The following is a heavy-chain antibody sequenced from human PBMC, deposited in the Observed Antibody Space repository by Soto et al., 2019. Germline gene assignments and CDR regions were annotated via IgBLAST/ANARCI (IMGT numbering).Heavy chain of an antibody. V-gene: IGHV3-21*06. CDR1: GFIFSTYT. CDR2: IRSDSTYI. Sequence: EVQLVESGGGLVKPGGSLRLSCAASGFIFSTYTMNWVRQAXXXGLEWVSSIRSDSTYIYYADSVKGRFTISRDNAKSXXXXXXXXXXXXXXXXXXXXXXXXXPXXDYWGQGTLVTVSS. CDR3: XXXXXXPXXDY. J-gene: IGHJ4*02.